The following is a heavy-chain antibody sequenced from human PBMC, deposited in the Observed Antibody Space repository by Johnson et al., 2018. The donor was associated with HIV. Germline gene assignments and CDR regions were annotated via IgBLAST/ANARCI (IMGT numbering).Heavy chain of an antibody. CDR2: IYSGGST. D-gene: IGHD3-10*01. CDR3: ARSPGEADAFDI. J-gene: IGHJ3*02. Sequence: VQLVESGGGLVQPGGSLRLSCAASGFTVSRNYMNWVRQAPGKGLEWVSVIYSGGSTYYADSVKGRFTISRDSSKNTLYLQMNSLRAEDKAMYYCARSPGEADAFDIWGQGTMVTVSS. V-gene: IGHV3-66*02. CDR1: GFTVSRNY.